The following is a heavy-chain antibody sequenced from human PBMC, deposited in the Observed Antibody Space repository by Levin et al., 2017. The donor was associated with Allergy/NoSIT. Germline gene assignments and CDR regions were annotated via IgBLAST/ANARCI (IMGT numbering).Heavy chain of an antibody. V-gene: IGHV3-74*03. J-gene: IGHJ4*01. CDR3: AREIPGSGALDY. D-gene: IGHD3-10*01. CDR1: GFVFTNYW. CDR2: IDGEGSNT. Sequence: GESLKISCAASGFVFTNYWMHWVRQAPGKGLMWLSRIDGEGSNTKYVDSVKGRFSISRDNPKNMLYLQINSLTAEDTGVYFCAREIPGSGALDYWGHGTLVTVSS.